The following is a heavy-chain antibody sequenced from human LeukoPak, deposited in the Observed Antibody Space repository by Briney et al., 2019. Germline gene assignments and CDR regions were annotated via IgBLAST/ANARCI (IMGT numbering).Heavy chain of an antibody. V-gene: IGHV3-53*01. J-gene: IGHJ4*02. CDR3: ARGVEPLAANTLAY. CDR2: LYSDGNT. Sequence: PGGSLRLSCAASGFTVITNDMTWVRQAPGKGLEWVSVLYSDGNTKYADSVQGRFTISRDNSKSTLYLEMNSLSPDDTAAYYCARGVEPLAANTLAYWGQGTLVTVSS. D-gene: IGHD1-14*01. CDR1: GFTVITND.